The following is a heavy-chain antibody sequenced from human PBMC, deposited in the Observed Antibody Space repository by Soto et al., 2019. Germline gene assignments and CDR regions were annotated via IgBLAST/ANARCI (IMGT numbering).Heavy chain of an antibody. Sequence: QVPLVQSGAEVKKPGASVKVSCKASGYTFTSYNINWVRQATGQGLEWMGWMNPNSGNTGYAQKFQGRVTMTRNTSISTAYMEVSSLRSEDTAVYYCARDLFEWLPDSWFDPWGQGTLVTVSS. CDR2: MNPNSGNT. CDR3: ARDLFEWLPDSWFDP. D-gene: IGHD3-3*01. J-gene: IGHJ5*02. V-gene: IGHV1-8*01. CDR1: GYTFTSYN.